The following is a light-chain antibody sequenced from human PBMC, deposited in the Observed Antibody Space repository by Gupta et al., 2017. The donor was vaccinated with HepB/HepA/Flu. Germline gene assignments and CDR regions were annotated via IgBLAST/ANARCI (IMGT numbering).Light chain of an antibody. CDR3: SSYTNTSTLDV. V-gene: IGLV2-14*03. CDR2: DVS. J-gene: IGLJ1*01. CDR1: SSDVGAYNY. Sequence: QSALTQPAPVSGSPGQSITLSCTGTSSDVGAYNYVSWYQQHPGKAPKLMIYDVSNRPSGVSDRFSGSKSGNTASLTISGLQAEDEADYYCSSYTNTSTLDVFATGTKVTVL.